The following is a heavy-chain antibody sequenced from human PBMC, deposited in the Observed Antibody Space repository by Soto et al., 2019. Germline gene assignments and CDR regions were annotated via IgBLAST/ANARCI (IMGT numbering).Heavy chain of an antibody. CDR1: GFSFSTYG. Sequence: QVHLVESGGGVVQPGRSLRLSCAASGFSFSTYGMHWVRQAPGKRLEWVAFISNDGSNKYYADSVKGRFTISRDNSKNTLYLQMNSLRAEDTAVYYCAKGFANYWAFDYWGQGTLVTVSS. CDR3: AKGFANYWAFDY. V-gene: IGHV3-30*18. CDR2: ISNDGSNK. J-gene: IGHJ4*02. D-gene: IGHD1-7*01.